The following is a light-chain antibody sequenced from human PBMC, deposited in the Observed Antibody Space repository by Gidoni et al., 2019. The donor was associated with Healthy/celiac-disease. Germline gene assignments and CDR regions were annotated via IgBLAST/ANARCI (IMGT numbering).Light chain of an antibody. CDR1: KLVDKY. CDR2: QDS. CDR3: QAWDSSTEVV. Sequence: SYELTQPPSVSVSPGQTASITCSGDKLVDKYACWYQQKPGQSPVLVIYQDSKRPSGIPERFSGSNSGNTATLTISGTQAMDEADYYCQAWDSSTEVVFGGGTKLTVL. V-gene: IGLV3-1*01. J-gene: IGLJ2*01.